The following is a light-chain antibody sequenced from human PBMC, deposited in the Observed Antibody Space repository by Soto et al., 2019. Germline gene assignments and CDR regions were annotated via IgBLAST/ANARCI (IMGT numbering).Light chain of an antibody. Sequence: DIVMTQTPRSLPVTPGEPASISCRSSQSLLDTDDGNTYLDWYLQKPGQSPHLQIYTVSYRASGVPDRFSGSGSGTNFTLKISRVEADDVGIYYCMQRIEFPLTFGGGTRVEIK. V-gene: IGKV2-40*01. CDR1: QSLLDTDDGNTY. CDR3: MQRIEFPLT. J-gene: IGKJ4*01. CDR2: TVS.